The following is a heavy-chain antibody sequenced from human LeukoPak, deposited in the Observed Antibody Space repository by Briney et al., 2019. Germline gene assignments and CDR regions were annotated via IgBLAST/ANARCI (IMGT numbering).Heavy chain of an antibody. CDR1: GYSISSGYY. D-gene: IGHD4-17*01. CDR2: VYHTGST. CDR3: ARLIHGDSDDY. J-gene: IGHJ4*02. Sequence: PSETLSLTCTVSGYSISSGYYWGWFRQPPGKGLEWIGTVYHTGSTYYNPSLKSRVTISIDTSKNQFSLRLSSVTAVDTAVYYCARLIHGDSDDYWGQGTLVTVSS. V-gene: IGHV4-38-2*02.